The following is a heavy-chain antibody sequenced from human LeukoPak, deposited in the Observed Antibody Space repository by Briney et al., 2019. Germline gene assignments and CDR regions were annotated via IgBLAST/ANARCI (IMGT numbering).Heavy chain of an antibody. CDR2: ISSSSSTI. Sequence: GGSLRLSCAASGFTFSSYIMNWVRQAPGKGLEWVSYISSSSSTIYYADSVKGRFTISRDNAKNSLYLQMNSLRDEDTAVYYCARVGPLWFGELFTPLPYYYYYGMDVWGQGTTVTVSS. J-gene: IGHJ6*02. D-gene: IGHD3-10*01. CDR1: GFTFSSYI. CDR3: ARVGPLWFGELFTPLPYYYYYGMDV. V-gene: IGHV3-48*02.